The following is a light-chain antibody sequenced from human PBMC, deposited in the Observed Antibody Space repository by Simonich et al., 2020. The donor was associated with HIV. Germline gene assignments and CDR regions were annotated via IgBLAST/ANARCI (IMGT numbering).Light chain of an antibody. CDR1: QSISSY. J-gene: IGKJ2*01. Sequence: DIQMTQSPSSLSASVGDRVTVSCRASQSISSYLNWYQQKPGKAPKLLIYAASSLQRGVPSRVSGSASGTDFTLTISSLQPEDFATYYCQQANSFPYTFGQGTKLEIK. CDR3: QQANSFPYT. V-gene: IGKV1-39*01. CDR2: AAS.